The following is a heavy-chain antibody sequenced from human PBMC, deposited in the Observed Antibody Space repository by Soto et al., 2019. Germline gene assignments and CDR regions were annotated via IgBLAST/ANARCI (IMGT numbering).Heavy chain of an antibody. J-gene: IGHJ4*02. CDR3: AREVEYTSAFGISSSFDY. CDR1: GFTLSSYA. D-gene: IGHD6-19*01. V-gene: IGHV3-30-3*01. Sequence: PGGSLRLSCAASGFTLSSYATHWVRQAPGKGLEWVTVISKGGSNLYFADSVKGRFTISRDNSKNTLYLQMNSLRSEDTAVYYCAREVEYTSAFGISSSFDYWGQGTLVTVSS. CDR2: ISKGGSNL.